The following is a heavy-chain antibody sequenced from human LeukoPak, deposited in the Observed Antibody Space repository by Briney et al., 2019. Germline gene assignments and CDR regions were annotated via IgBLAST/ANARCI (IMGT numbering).Heavy chain of an antibody. D-gene: IGHD3-22*01. J-gene: IGHJ3*01. CDR2: TYYSGST. V-gene: IGHV4-39*01. CDR1: GGSICSTSYY. CDR3: AKAGARYFDSSGLYAFDF. Sequence: SETLSLTCAVSGGSICSTSYYWAWLRQPPGKGLEWIGTTYYSGSTYHNPSLKSRVTLSVDTSRNQFSLRLSSVDAADPAVYYCAKAGARYFDSSGLYAFDFWGQGTTVTVSS.